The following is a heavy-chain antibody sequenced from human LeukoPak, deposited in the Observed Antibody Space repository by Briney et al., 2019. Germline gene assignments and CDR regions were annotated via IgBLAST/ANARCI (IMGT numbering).Heavy chain of an antibody. J-gene: IGHJ4*02. D-gene: IGHD3-10*01. Sequence: GASLQISCKGSGYSFTSYWIGWVRQLPGKGLECMGIIYPGDSATRYTPSFQGQVTISADKSISTAYLQWSSLKASDTAMYYCARVMTMVRYFDYWGQGTLVTVSS. CDR2: IYPGDSAT. CDR1: GYSFTSYW. V-gene: IGHV5-51*01. CDR3: ARVMTMVRYFDY.